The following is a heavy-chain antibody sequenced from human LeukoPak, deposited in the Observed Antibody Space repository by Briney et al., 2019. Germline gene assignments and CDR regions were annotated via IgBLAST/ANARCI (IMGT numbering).Heavy chain of an antibody. Sequence: GGSLRLSCAASGFTFSSYAMSWVRQAPGKGLEWVSAISGSGGSTYYADSVKGRFTISRDNSKNTLYLQMNSLRAEDTAVYYCAKDLSVIVVVFAFDYWGQGTLVTVSS. CDR3: AKDLSVIVVVFAFDY. J-gene: IGHJ4*02. D-gene: IGHD2-15*01. CDR2: ISGSGGST. V-gene: IGHV3-23*01. CDR1: GFTFSSYA.